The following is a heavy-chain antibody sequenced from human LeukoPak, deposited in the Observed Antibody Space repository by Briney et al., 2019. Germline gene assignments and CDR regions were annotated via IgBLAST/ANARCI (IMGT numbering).Heavy chain of an antibody. Sequence: GGSLRLTCAASGFTFSDYYMSWIRQAPGKGLEWVSYISSSSSYTNYADPVKGRFTISRDNAKNSLYLQMNSLRAEDTAVYYCARDGYSSLFDPWGQGTLVTVSS. CDR3: ARDGYSSLFDP. CDR2: ISSSSSYT. D-gene: IGHD6-13*01. J-gene: IGHJ5*02. V-gene: IGHV3-11*05. CDR1: GFTFSDYY.